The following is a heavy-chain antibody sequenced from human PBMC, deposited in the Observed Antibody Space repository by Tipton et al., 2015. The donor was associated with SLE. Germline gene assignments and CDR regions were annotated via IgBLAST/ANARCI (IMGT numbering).Heavy chain of an antibody. CDR1: GFSVSSDYY. Sequence: TLSLTCAVSGFSVSSDYYWSWIRQPPGKGLEWIGYIYYSGSTNYNPSLKSRVTISVDTSKNQFSLKLSSVTAADTAVYYCARDPIRGAFDIWGQGTMVTVSS. CDR3: ARDPIRGAFDI. J-gene: IGHJ3*02. CDR2: IYYSGST. V-gene: IGHV4-61*01.